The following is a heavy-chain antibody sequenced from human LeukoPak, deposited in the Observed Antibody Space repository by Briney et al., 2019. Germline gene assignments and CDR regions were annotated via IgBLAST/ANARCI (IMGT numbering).Heavy chain of an antibody. V-gene: IGHV4-61*02. CDR1: GGSISSGSYY. Sequence: SETLSLTCTVSGGSISSGSYYWSWIRQPAGKGLEWIGRIYTSGSTNYSPSLKSRVTISVDTSKNQFSLKLSSVTAADTAVYYCASGADNWYFDLWGRGTLVTVSS. D-gene: IGHD3-10*01. J-gene: IGHJ2*01. CDR3: ASGADNWYFDL. CDR2: IYTSGST.